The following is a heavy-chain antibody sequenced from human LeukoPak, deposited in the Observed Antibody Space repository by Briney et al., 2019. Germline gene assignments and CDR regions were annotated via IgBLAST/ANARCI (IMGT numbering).Heavy chain of an antibody. J-gene: IGHJ4*02. D-gene: IGHD2-15*01. CDR1: GGSIRSSYYY. Sequence: SETLSLTCTVSGGSIRSSYYYWGWIRQPPGKGLEWIGSIYDSGSTYYYPSLKSRVTISVDTSKNQFSLKLNSVTAADTAVYYCACTPYNPWMWKSLEYWGQGTLVTVSS. V-gene: IGHV4-39*01. CDR3: ACTPYNPWMWKSLEY. CDR2: IYDSGST.